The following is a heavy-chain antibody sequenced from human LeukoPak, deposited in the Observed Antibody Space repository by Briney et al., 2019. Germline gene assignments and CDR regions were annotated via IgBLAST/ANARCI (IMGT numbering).Heavy chain of an antibody. V-gene: IGHV4-39*02. D-gene: IGHD6-25*01. CDR3: ARSSGTGTFSY. CDR2: VYYGRSP. J-gene: IGHJ4*02. Sequence: SETLSLTCTVSGDSISRSTYYWAWIRQPPGKGLEWIGSVYYGRSPYFNPSLESRVTISVDTSKNHFSLKMSSVTAADTAVYYCARSSGTGTFSYWGQGTLVTVSS. CDR1: GDSISRSTYY.